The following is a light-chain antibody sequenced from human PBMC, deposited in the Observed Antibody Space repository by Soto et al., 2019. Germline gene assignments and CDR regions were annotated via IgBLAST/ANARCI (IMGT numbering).Light chain of an antibody. CDR3: QTWGSGIRVV. J-gene: IGLJ2*01. CDR2: LNNDGSH. V-gene: IGLV4-69*01. Sequence: QPVLTQSPSASASLGASVKLTCTLTSGHSSYAIAWHQQQPEKGPRYLMKLNNDGSHSKGDGIPDRFSGSSSGAERYLTISILQSEDEADYYCQTWGSGIRVVFGAGTKLTVL. CDR1: SGHSSYA.